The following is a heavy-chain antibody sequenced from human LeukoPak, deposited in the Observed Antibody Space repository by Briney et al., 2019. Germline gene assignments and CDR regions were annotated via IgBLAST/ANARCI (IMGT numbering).Heavy chain of an antibody. CDR1: GGAITSAD. V-gene: IGHV4-4*07. CDR3: AGQVVRGVHNWFDP. J-gene: IGHJ5*02. Sequence: SGTLSLTSTVSGGAITSADLSSIPQPAGHGLECMGRIYTSGSTNYNPSLKSRVTMSVDTSKNQFSLKLSSVTAADTAVYYCAGQVVRGVHNWFDPWGQGTLVTVSS. D-gene: IGHD3-10*01. CDR2: IYTSGST.